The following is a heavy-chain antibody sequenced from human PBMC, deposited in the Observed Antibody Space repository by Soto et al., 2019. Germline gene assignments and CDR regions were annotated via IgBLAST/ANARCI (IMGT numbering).Heavy chain of an antibody. CDR3: VKTALMVYAPLAYSFDY. Sequence: PGGSLRLSCAASGFTFSCYAMNWVRHVPGKGLQWVAAISGSGTNTYYADSVKGRFTISRDNSENTLYLETDGVKAEDTAVYYCVKTALMVYAPLAYSFDYWGLGTLVTVSS. CDR1: GFTFSCYA. CDR2: ISGSGTNT. J-gene: IGHJ4*02. D-gene: IGHD2-8*01. V-gene: IGHV3-23*01.